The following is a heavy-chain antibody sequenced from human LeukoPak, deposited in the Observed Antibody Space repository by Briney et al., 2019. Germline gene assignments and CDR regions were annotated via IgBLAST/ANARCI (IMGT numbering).Heavy chain of an antibody. CDR2: INPNSGGT. CDR3: ARKGVGATTGYCYYMDV. Sequence: ASVKVSCKASGYTFTNYAMNWVRHAPGQGLEWMGWINPNSGGTNYAQKFQGRVTMTRDTSISTAYMELSRLRSDDTAVYYCARKGVGATTGYCYYMDVWGKGTMVTVSS. J-gene: IGHJ6*03. V-gene: IGHV1-2*02. CDR1: GYTFTNYA. D-gene: IGHD1-26*01.